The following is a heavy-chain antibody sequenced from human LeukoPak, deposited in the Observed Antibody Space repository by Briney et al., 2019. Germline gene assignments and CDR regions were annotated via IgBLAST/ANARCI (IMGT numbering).Heavy chain of an antibody. CDR2: ITFSSSHI. D-gene: IGHD5-24*01. CDR3: VRDHQLRDPGC. J-gene: IGHJ4*02. V-gene: IGHV3-21*01. CDR1: GFTFSGYV. Sequence: GGSLRLSCAASGFTFSGYVMTWVRQAPGKGLECVSSITFSSSHIYYADSVKGRFTISRDNTKDSLYPQMNSLRVEDTAVYYCVRDHQLRDPGCWGQGTLVTVSS.